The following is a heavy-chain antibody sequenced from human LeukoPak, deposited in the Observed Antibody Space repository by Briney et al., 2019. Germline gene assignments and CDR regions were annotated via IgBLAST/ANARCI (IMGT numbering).Heavy chain of an antibody. V-gene: IGHV3-33*01. CDR3: ARDRDYDFFDY. J-gene: IGHJ4*02. D-gene: IGHD3-3*01. CDR1: GFTFSNCG. CDR2: IWYDGSNK. Sequence: PGGSLRLSCAASGFTFSNCGMHWVRQAPGKGLEWVAHIWYDGSNKYYADSVRGRFTISRDNSKNTLYLQMNSLRAEDTAVYYCARDRDYDFFDYWGQGTLVTVS.